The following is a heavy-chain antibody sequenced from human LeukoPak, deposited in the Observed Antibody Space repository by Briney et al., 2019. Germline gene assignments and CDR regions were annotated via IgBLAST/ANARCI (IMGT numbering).Heavy chain of an antibody. CDR2: INGGSSGST. Sequence: GGPLRLSCAASGFTFSSYAMSWVRQAPGKGLEWVSAINGGSSGSTYYTDSVKGRFTIPRDNSKNTLYLQMNSLRAEDTAVYYCAKTHYDILDFWGQGTLVTVSS. CDR3: AKTHYDILDF. V-gene: IGHV3-23*01. D-gene: IGHD3-9*01. CDR1: GFTFSSYA. J-gene: IGHJ4*02.